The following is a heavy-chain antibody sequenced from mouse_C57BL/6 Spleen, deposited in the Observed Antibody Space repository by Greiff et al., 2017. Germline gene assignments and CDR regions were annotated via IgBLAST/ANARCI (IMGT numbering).Heavy chain of an antibody. CDR1: GYAFTNYL. J-gene: IGHJ4*01. Sequence: QVQLQQSGAELVRPGTSVKVSCKASGYAFTNYLIEWVKQRPGQGLEWIGVINPGSGGTNYNEKFKGKATLTADKSSSTAYMQLSSLTSEDSAVYFCARRDDYDDGSYAMDYWGQGTSVTVSS. CDR3: ARRDDYDDGSYAMDY. CDR2: INPGSGGT. V-gene: IGHV1-54*01. D-gene: IGHD2-4*01.